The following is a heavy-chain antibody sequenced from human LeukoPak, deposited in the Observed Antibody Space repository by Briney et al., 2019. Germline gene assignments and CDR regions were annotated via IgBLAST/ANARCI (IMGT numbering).Heavy chain of an antibody. J-gene: IGHJ4*02. CDR2: IFPSGGEI. V-gene: IGHV3-23*01. CDR1: GFTFSAFA. CDR3: ATYRQVLLPFES. D-gene: IGHD2-8*02. Sequence: PGGSQRLSCAASGFTFSAFAMIWVRQPPGKGLGWVSSIFPSGGEIHYADSVRGRFTISRDNSKSTLSLQMNSLRAEDTAIYYCATYRQVLLPFESWGQGTLVTVSS.